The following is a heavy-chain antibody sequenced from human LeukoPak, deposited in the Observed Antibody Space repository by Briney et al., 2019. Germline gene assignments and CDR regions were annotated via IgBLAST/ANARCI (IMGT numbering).Heavy chain of an antibody. CDR3: AREFRGTGYSPPAV. CDR1: GYTFTSYG. V-gene: IGHV1-18*01. CDR2: ISAYNGNT. D-gene: IGHD5-18*01. Sequence: GASVKVSCKASGYTFTSYGISWVRQAPGQGLEWMGWISAYNGNTNYAQKFQGRVTMTRDTSTSTVYMELSSLRSEDTAVYYCAREFRGTGYSPPAVWGQGTMVTVSS. J-gene: IGHJ3*01.